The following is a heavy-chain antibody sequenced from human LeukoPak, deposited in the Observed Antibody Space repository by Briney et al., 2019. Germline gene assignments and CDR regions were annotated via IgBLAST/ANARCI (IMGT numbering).Heavy chain of an antibody. CDR3: ASVSYWEIDY. CDR1: GFTFSDYY. Sequence: PGGSLRLSCAASGFTFSDYYMSWIRHAPGKGLERVSYISSSGSTIYYAGSVKGRFTISRDIAKNSLYLQMNSLRAEDTAVYYCASVSYWEIDYWGQGTVVTVSS. J-gene: IGHJ4*02. CDR2: ISSSGSTI. D-gene: IGHD1-26*01. V-gene: IGHV3-11*01.